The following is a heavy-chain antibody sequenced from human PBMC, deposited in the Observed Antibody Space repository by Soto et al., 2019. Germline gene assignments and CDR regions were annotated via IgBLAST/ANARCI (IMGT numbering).Heavy chain of an antibody. CDR3: ARHLPYDFWSGADY. D-gene: IGHD3-3*01. J-gene: IGHJ4*02. CDR2: IDPSDSYT. V-gene: IGHV5-10-1*01. Sequence: GESLKISCKGSGYSFTSYWISWVRQMPGKGLEWMGSIDPSDSYTNYSPSFQGHVTISADKSISTAYLQWSSLKASDTAMYYCARHLPYDFWSGADYWGQGTLVTVSS. CDR1: GYSFTSYW.